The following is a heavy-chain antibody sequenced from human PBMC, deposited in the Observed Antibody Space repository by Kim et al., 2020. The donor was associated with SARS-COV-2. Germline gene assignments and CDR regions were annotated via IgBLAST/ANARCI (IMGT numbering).Heavy chain of an antibody. D-gene: IGHD2-15*01. J-gene: IGHJ3*01. Sequence: AESVKGRFTISRDNSKKTVSLQMNTLRAEVTAVYYCVKGPGSGVYQSAFDVWGQGTVVSVSS. CDR3: VKGPGSGVYQSAFDV. V-gene: IGHV3-33*06.